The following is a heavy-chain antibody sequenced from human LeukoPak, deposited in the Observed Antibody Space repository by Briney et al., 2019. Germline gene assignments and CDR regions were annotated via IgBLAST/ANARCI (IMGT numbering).Heavy chain of an antibody. D-gene: IGHD6-13*01. J-gene: IGHJ4*02. CDR2: IYPGDSDT. Sequence: GESLKISCKGSGYRFTSYWIGWVRQLPGKGLEWMGIIYPGDSDTRYSPSFQGQVTISADKSISTAYLQWSSLKASDTAMYYCASSVGGAAAGTYYFDYWGQGTLVTVSS. V-gene: IGHV5-51*01. CDR3: ASSVGGAAAGTYYFDY. CDR1: GYRFTSYW.